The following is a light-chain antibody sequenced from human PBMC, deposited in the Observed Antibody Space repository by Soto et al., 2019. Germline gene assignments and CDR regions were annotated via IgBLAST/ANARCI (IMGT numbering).Light chain of an antibody. V-gene: IGKV3-20*01. CDR3: QQYGSSPYT. Sequence: EIVLAQSPDTLSLSPGERATLSCRASQSVSSSYLAWYQQKPGQAPRLLIYGASSRATVIPDRFSGSGSGTDFTLTISRLEPEDFAVYYCQQYGSSPYTFGQGTKLEI. J-gene: IGKJ2*01. CDR2: GAS. CDR1: QSVSSSY.